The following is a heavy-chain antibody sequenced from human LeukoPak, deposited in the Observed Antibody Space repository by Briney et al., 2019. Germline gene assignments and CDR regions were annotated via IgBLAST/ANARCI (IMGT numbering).Heavy chain of an antibody. J-gene: IGHJ5*02. V-gene: IGHV1-2*02. CDR2: INPNSGGT. CDR1: GYTFTGYY. Sequence: ASVKVSCKASGYTFTGYYMHWVRQAPGQGLEWMGWINPNSGGTNYAQKFQGRVTMTRDTSISTAYMELSRLRSDDTAVYYCARDCYDSSGYYYLTISWFDPWGQGTLVTVSS. CDR3: ARDCYDSSGYYYLTISWFDP. D-gene: IGHD3-22*01.